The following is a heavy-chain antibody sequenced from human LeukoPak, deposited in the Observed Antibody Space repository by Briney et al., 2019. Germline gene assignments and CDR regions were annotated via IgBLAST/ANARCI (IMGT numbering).Heavy chain of an antibody. D-gene: IGHD4-23*01. Sequence: GGSLRLSCAASGFTFDEYGMSWVRQAPGKGLEWVSGINWNGSSTGYADSVKGRFTISRDNAKNSLYLQMNSLRAEDTALYYCARVYGGNPGGPFDYWGQGTLVTVSS. V-gene: IGHV3-20*04. CDR3: ARVYGGNPGGPFDY. CDR1: GFTFDEYG. J-gene: IGHJ4*02. CDR2: INWNGSST.